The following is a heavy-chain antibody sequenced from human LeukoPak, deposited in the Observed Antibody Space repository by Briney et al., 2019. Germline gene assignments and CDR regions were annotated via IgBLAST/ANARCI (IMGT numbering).Heavy chain of an antibody. Sequence: SETLSLTCTVSGGSISSGDYYWSWIRQPPGKGLEWIGYIYYSGSTYYNPSLKSRVTISVDTSKNQFSLKLSSVTAADTAVYYCATSKNNWGSSRSTYFDYWGQGTLVTVSS. CDR3: ATSKNNWGSSRSTYFDY. D-gene: IGHD7-27*01. CDR2: IYYSGST. CDR1: GGSISSGDYY. V-gene: IGHV4-30-4*02. J-gene: IGHJ4*02.